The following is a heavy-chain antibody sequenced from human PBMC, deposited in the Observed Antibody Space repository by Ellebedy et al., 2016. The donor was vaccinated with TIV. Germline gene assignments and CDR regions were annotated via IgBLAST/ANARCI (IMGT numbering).Heavy chain of an antibody. CDR1: GFTFSSYS. D-gene: IGHD5-18*01. CDR3: ARVEGTAMALN. CDR2: ISSSSYI. Sequence: GESLKISXAASGFTFSSYSMNWVRQAPGKGLEWVSSISSSSYIYYADSVKGRFTISRDNAKNSLYLQMNSLRAEDTAVYYCARVEGTAMALNWGQGTLVTVSS. V-gene: IGHV3-21*01. J-gene: IGHJ4*02.